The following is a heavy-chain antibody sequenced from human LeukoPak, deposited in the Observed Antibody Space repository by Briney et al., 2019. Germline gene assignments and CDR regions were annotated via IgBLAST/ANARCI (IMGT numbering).Heavy chain of an antibody. Sequence: PSETLSLTCADYGGSFSGYYWSWIRQPPGKGLEWIGEINHSGSTNYNPSLKSRVTISVDTSKNQFSLKLSSVTAADTAVYYCARVSVAGPQARLDYWGQGTLVTVSS. CDR1: GGSFSGYY. J-gene: IGHJ4*02. V-gene: IGHV4-34*01. CDR3: ARVSVAGPQARLDY. CDR2: INHSGST. D-gene: IGHD6-19*01.